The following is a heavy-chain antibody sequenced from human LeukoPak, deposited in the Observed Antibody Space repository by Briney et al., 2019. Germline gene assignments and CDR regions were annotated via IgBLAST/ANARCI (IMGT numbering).Heavy chain of an antibody. Sequence: PGGSLRLSCAASGFTFSSYAMHWVRQAPGKGLEYVSAISSNGGSTYYANSVKGRFTISRDNSKNTLYLQMGSLRAEDMAVYYCARDQDGDYTFDYWGQGTLATVSS. CDR1: GFTFSSYA. V-gene: IGHV3-64*01. CDR2: ISSNGGST. CDR3: ARDQDGDYTFDY. D-gene: IGHD4-17*01. J-gene: IGHJ4*02.